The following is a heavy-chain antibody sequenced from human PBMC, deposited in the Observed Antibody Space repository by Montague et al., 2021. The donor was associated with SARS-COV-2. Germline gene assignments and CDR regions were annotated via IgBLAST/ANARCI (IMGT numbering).Heavy chain of an antibody. Sequence: SETLSLTCTVSGGSVSSSYWSWIRQPHGKGLERIANIYHSGSTDYNSSLKSRVTISVDTSKNQFSLKLTSVTAADTAVYDCAETEGSGWYRVVDYWGQGTLVTVSS. CDR2: IYHSGST. D-gene: IGHD6-19*01. V-gene: IGHV4-59*02. J-gene: IGHJ4*02. CDR1: GGSVSSSY. CDR3: AETEGSGWYRVVDY.